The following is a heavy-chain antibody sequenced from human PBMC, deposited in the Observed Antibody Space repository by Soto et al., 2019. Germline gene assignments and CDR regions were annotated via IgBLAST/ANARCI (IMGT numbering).Heavy chain of an antibody. V-gene: IGHV1-2*02. J-gene: IGHJ4*02. Sequence: ASVKVSCKASGYTFTGYYMHWVRQAPGQGLEWMGWINPNSGGTNYAQKFQGRVTMTRDTSISTAYMELSRLRSDDTAVYYCARTKGDYSDSSGSLDYWGQGTLVTVSS. D-gene: IGHD3-22*01. CDR2: INPNSGGT. CDR3: ARTKGDYSDSSGSLDY. CDR1: GYTFTGYY.